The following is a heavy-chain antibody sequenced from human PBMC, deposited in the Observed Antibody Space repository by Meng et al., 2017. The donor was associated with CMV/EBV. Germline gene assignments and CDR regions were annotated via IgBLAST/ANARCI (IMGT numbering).Heavy chain of an antibody. CDR2: INWNGGST. CDR1: GFTFDDYG. Sequence: GESLKISCAASGFTFDDYGMSWVRQAPGKGLEWVSGINWNGGSTGYADSGKGRFTISRDNAKNSLYLQMNSLRAEDTALYHCAREWVLSRGRKQNAFDIWGQGTMVTVSS. CDR3: AREWVLSRGRKQNAFDI. J-gene: IGHJ3*02. D-gene: IGHD1-26*01. V-gene: IGHV3-20*01.